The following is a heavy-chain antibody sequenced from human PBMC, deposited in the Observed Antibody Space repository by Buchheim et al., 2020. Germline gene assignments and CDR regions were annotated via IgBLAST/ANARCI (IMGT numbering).Heavy chain of an antibody. CDR1: GGSISSGGYY. CDR2: IYYSGST. CDR3: AREITMVRGVIMRYFDY. J-gene: IGHJ4*02. V-gene: IGHV4-31*03. Sequence: QVQLQESGPGLVKPSQTLSLTCTVSGGSISSGGYYWSWIRQHPGKGLEWIGYIYYSGSTYYNPSLKIRVTISVYTTKNQFSLKLSSGTAADTAVYYCAREITMVRGVIMRYFDYWGQGTL. D-gene: IGHD3-10*01.